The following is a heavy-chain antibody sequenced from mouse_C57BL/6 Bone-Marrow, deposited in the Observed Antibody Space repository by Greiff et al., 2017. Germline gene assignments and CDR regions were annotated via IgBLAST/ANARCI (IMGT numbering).Heavy chain of an antibody. J-gene: IGHJ4*01. Sequence: EVMLVESGGGLVQSGRSLRLSCATSGFTFSDFYMEWVRQAPGKGLEWIAASRNKANDYTTEYSASVKGRFIVSRDTSQSILYLQMNALRAEDTAIYYCARDGYYGSSPLLAMDYWGQGTSVTVSS. D-gene: IGHD1-1*01. CDR2: SRNKANDYTT. CDR3: ARDGYYGSSPLLAMDY. V-gene: IGHV7-1*01. CDR1: GFTFSDFY.